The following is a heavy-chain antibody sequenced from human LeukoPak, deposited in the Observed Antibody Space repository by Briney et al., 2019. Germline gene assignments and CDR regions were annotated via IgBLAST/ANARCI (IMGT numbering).Heavy chain of an antibody. J-gene: IGHJ4*02. D-gene: IGHD3-22*01. V-gene: IGHV3-66*01. CDR2: IYSGGST. CDR1: GFTVSSNY. Sequence: GGSLRLSCAASGFTVSSNYMSWVRQAPGKGLEWVSVIYSGGSTYYADSVKGRFTISRDNSKNTLYLQMNSLRAEDTAVYYCVRVDYYDSSGYVDYWGQGALVTVSS. CDR3: VRVDYYDSSGYVDY.